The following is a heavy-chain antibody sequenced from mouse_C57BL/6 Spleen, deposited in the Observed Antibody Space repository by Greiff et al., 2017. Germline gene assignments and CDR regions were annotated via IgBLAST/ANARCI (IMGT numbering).Heavy chain of an antibody. Sequence: QVQLQQSGAELVRPGTSVKVSCKASGYAFTNYLIEWVKQRPGQGLEWIGVINPGSGGTNYNEKFKGKATLTADKSSSTAYMQLSSLTSEDAAVYCCARDYDGSSHGYFDVWGTGTTVTVSS. V-gene: IGHV1-54*01. CDR3: ARDYDGSSHGYFDV. J-gene: IGHJ1*03. D-gene: IGHD1-1*01. CDR1: GYAFTNYL. CDR2: INPGSGGT.